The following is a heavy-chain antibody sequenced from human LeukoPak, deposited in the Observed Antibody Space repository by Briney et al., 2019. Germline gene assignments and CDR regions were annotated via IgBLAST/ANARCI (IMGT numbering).Heavy chain of an antibody. V-gene: IGHV5-51*01. CDR2: IYPAHSHT. CDR3: ARRVGASYYFDY. Sequence: RGESLKISWKGAGSSFTSYWIGWGRQMPGKGLEGMGFIYPAHSHTRYSPSFHGQVTISADNSIRPAYLQWSSLKASDTAMYYCARRVGASYYFDYWGQGTLVTVSS. D-gene: IGHD1-26*01. J-gene: IGHJ4*02. CDR1: GSSFTSYW.